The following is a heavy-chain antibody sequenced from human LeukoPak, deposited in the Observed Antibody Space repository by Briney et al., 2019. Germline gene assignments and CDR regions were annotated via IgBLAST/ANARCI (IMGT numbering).Heavy chain of an antibody. CDR3: ARASWRYCSSTSCYSNWFDP. Sequence: GGSLRLSCAASGFTVSSNYMSWVRQAPGKGLEWVSVIYSGGSTYYADSVKGRFTIFRDNSKNTVYLQMNSLRAEDTAVYYCARASWRYCSSTSCYSNWFDPWGQGTLVTVSS. CDR1: GFTVSSNY. J-gene: IGHJ5*02. CDR2: IYSGGST. V-gene: IGHV3-53*01. D-gene: IGHD2-2*02.